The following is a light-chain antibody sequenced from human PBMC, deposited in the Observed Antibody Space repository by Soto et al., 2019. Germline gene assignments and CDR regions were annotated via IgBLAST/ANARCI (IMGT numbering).Light chain of an antibody. Sequence: DIVMTQSPDSLAVSLGERATINCKSSQSVFDSSNNKNYLNWYQQKAGQPPKLLIYWASTRESGVPDRFSGSGSGTDFTLTISSLQAEDVAVYYCQQYYSTLMYTFGQGTKLEI. CDR3: QQYYSTLMYT. CDR2: WAS. V-gene: IGKV4-1*01. J-gene: IGKJ2*01. CDR1: QSVFDSSNNKNY.